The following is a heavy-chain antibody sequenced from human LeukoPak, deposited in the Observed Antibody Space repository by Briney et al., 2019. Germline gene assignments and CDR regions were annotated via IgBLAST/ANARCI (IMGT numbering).Heavy chain of an antibody. Sequence: GASVKVSCTASGYTFTRYDINWVRQATGHGLEWRGWMTTNSGNTGYAQKFQGRVTMTRDTSSRTAYMELSRLRSDDTAVYYCARDEVMITFGGVIGLLDYCGQGTLVTVSS. D-gene: IGHD3-16*02. CDR3: ARDEVMITFGGVIGLLDY. J-gene: IGHJ4*02. CDR2: MTTNSGNT. CDR1: GYTFTRYD. V-gene: IGHV1-8*01.